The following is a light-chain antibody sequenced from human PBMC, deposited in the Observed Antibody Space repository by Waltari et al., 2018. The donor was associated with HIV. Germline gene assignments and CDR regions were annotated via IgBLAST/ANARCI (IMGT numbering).Light chain of an antibody. CDR1: SSDAGGYNY. Sequence: QSALTQPASVSGSPGQSITISCTGTSSDAGGYNYVSWYQQHPGKAPKLMVYEFSNRPSGVSNRFSGSKSVNTASLTISGLQAEDEADYYCSSYTSSSLYVFGTGTKVTVL. CDR2: EFS. J-gene: IGLJ1*01. CDR3: SSYTSSSLYV. V-gene: IGLV2-14*01.